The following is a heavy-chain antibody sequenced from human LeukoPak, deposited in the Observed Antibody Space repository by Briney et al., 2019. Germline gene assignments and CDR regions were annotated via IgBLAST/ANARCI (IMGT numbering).Heavy chain of an antibody. CDR3: ARGRVVPAANYAFDI. CDR2: MNPNSGNT. CDR1: GYTFPSYD. J-gene: IGHJ3*02. Sequence: ASVKVSCKASGYTFPSYDINWVRQATGQGLEWMGWMNPNSGNTGYAQKFQGRVTITRNTSISTAYMELSSLRSEDTAVYYCARGRVVPAANYAFDIWGQGTMVTVSS. D-gene: IGHD2-2*01. V-gene: IGHV1-8*03.